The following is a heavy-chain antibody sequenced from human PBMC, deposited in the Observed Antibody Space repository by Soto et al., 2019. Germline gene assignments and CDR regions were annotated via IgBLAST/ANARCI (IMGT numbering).Heavy chain of an antibody. CDR1: GFTFSSYA. J-gene: IGHJ4*02. Sequence: GGSLRLSCAASGFTFSSYAMSWVRQAPGKGLEWVSAISGSGGSTYYADSVKGRFTISRDNSKNTLYLQMNSLRAEDTAVYYCAKDEYSSGWYPLYQFDYWGQGTLVTVSS. CDR2: ISGSGGST. CDR3: AKDEYSSGWYPLYQFDY. V-gene: IGHV3-23*01. D-gene: IGHD6-19*01.